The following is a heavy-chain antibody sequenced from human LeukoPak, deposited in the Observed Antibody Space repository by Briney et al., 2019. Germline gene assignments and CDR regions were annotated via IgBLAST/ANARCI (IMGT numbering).Heavy chain of an antibody. CDR3: ATAFQRDDAFDI. CDR1: GYTFTSYD. V-gene: IGHV1-8*01. J-gene: IGHJ3*02. Sequence: ASVKVSCKASGYTFTSYDINWVRQATGQGLEWMGWMNPNSGNTGYAQKFQGRVTMTEDTSTDTAYMELSSLRSEDTAVYYCATAFQRDDAFDIWGQGTMVTVSS. CDR2: MNPNSGNT.